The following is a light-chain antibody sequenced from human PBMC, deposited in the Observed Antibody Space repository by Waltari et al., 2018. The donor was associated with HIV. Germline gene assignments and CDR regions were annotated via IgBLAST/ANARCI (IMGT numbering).Light chain of an antibody. CDR2: GAA. J-gene: IGKJ1*01. CDR3: QQYYSSPRR. V-gene: IGKV4-1*01. Sequence: DIVMTQSPDSLAVSLGERATINCKSSQSLLYRSNNENFLAWYQQKQGQPPMLLIYGAATRDSVVPDRFSGSASRTDFSLTISSLQAEDVAVYYCQQYYSSPRRFGQGTKVEIK. CDR1: QSLLYRSNNENF.